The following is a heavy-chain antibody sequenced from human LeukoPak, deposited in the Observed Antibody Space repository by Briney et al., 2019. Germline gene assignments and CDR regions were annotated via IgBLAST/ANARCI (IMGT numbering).Heavy chain of an antibody. CDR3: ARGATYGSNSWTLRWDYFDS. CDR1: GYTFKSYD. D-gene: IGHD6-13*01. J-gene: IGHJ4*02. Sequence: GASVKVSCKCSGYTFKSYDVTWVRQAPGQGLEWMGWISTDTGNTNYAQSLQGRVTMTTDTSTTTAYMELRSPRSDDTAVYYCARGATYGSNSWTLRWDYFDSWGQGTLVTVSS. CDR2: ISTDTGNT. V-gene: IGHV1-18*01.